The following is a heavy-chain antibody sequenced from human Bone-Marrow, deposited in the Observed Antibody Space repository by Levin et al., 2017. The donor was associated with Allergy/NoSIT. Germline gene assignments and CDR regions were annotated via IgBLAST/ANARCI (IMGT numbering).Heavy chain of an antibody. CDR2: IIPILGLA. CDR3: AAGGYSGDNFSLDY. CDR1: GGIFSSYT. D-gene: IGHD5-12*01. J-gene: IGHJ4*02. V-gene: IGHV1-69*02. Sequence: SVKVSCKASGGIFSSYTINWVRQAPGQGLEWMGRIIPILGLANYAQKFLGRVTVTADKSTDTVYMELSSLRSEDTAVYYCAAGGYSGDNFSLDYWGQGNLVTVSS.